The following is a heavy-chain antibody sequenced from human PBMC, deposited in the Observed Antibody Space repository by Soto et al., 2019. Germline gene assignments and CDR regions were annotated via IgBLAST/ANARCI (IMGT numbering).Heavy chain of an antibody. J-gene: IGHJ4*02. CDR2: VSASGSIT. CDR3: AKGDCSGGRCYRGFDY. CDR1: GFTFSSYD. D-gene: IGHD2-15*01. Sequence: LRLSCAASGFTFSSYDMSWVRQAPGKGLEWVSGVSASGSITSYADSAKGRFTISRDNAKNTVFLQMSSLRAEDTAVYFCAKGDCSGGRCYRGFDYWGQGTLVTVPQ. V-gene: IGHV3-23*01.